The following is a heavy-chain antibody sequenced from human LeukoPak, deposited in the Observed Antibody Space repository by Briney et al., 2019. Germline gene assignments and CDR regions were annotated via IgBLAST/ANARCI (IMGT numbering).Heavy chain of an antibody. CDR3: ARDHPPLLYYDFWSGYYSYYGMDV. Sequence: GGSLRLSCAASGFTFSSYSMNWVRQAPGKGLEWVSSISSSSSYIYYADSVKGRFTISRDNAKNSLYPQMNSLRAEDTAVYYCARDHPPLLYYDFWSGYYSYYGMDVWGQGTTVTVSS. D-gene: IGHD3-3*01. CDR1: GFTFSSYS. CDR2: ISSSSSYI. V-gene: IGHV3-21*01. J-gene: IGHJ6*02.